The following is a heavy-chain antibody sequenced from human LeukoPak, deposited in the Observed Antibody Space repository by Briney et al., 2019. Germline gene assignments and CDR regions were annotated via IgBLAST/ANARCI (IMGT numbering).Heavy chain of an antibody. J-gene: IGHJ5*02. V-gene: IGHV3-15*01. CDR1: GFTFRNAW. CDR3: AELEDYGVA. D-gene: IGHD4-17*01. Sequence: GGSLRLSCAASGFTFRNAWMSWVRQAPGKGLEWVGRIKSRTDGGTIEYSAPVKGRFSISRDDSKNTLYLQINSLRTEDTAVYYCAELEDYGVAWGQGTLVTVSS. CDR2: IKSRTDGGTI.